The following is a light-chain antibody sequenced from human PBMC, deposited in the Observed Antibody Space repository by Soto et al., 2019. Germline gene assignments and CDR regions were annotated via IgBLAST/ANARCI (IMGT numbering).Light chain of an antibody. CDR2: EVS. CDR1: SNDVAGYNY. Sequence: QSALTQPASVSGSPGQSITISCTGTSNDVAGYNYVSWYQQHPGKAPKLIIYEVSNRPSGVSNRFSGSKSGTTASLTISGLQAEDEADYYCSSYTRSSTLLFGGGTKVTVL. J-gene: IGLJ2*01. CDR3: SSYTRSSTLL. V-gene: IGLV2-14*01.